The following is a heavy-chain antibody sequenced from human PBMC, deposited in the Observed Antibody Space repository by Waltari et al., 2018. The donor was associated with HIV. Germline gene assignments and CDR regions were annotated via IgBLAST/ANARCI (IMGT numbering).Heavy chain of an antibody. J-gene: IGHJ4*02. CDR1: GFTFSSYW. CDR3: ARIYSSGWYEYFDY. V-gene: IGHV3-74*01. CDR2: ISSDASST. Sequence: EVQLVESGGGLVQPGGSLRLSCAASGFTFSSYWMHWVRQAPGKGLVCVSSISSDASSTSYADSVKGRFTISRDNAKNTLYLQMNSLRAEDTAVYYCARIYSSGWYEYFDYWGQGTLVTVSS. D-gene: IGHD6-19*01.